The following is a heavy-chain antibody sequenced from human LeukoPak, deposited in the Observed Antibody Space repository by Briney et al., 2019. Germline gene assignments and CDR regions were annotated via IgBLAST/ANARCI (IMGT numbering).Heavy chain of an antibody. CDR2: INHSGST. Sequence: PSETLSLTCAVYGGSFSGYYWSWIRQPPGKGLEWIGEINHSGSTNYNPSLKSRVTISVDTSKNQFSLKLSSVTAADTAVYYCARLGPAMEYDYWGQGTLVTVSS. D-gene: IGHD5-18*01. CDR3: ARLGPAMEYDY. V-gene: IGHV4-34*01. CDR1: GGSFSGYY. J-gene: IGHJ4*02.